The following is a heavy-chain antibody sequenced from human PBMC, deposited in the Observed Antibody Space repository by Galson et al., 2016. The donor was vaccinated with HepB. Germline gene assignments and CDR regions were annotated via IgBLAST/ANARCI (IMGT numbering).Heavy chain of an antibody. J-gene: IGHJ4*02. CDR2: ISPDGGTT. CDR1: GFTFDNHW. V-gene: IGHV3-74*01. CDR3: ARDLWRGGRIDY. D-gene: IGHD4-23*01. Sequence: SLRLSCAASGFTFDNHWMHWVRQAPGKGLVWVSRISPDGGTTNYADSVRGRFTISRDNAKNTLYLQMSSLRAEDTAVYYCARDLWRGGRIDYWGQGTLVTVSS.